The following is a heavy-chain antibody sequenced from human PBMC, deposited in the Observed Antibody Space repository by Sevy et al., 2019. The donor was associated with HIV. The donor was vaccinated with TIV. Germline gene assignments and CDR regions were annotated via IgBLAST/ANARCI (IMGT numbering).Heavy chain of an antibody. V-gene: IGHV1-2*06. J-gene: IGHJ4*02. CDR1: GYTFTGYY. D-gene: IGHD5-18*01. CDR3: AASLEWDTAVDY. CDR2: INPNSGGT. Sequence: ASVKVSCKASGYTFTGYYMHWVRQAPGQGLEWMGRINPNSGGTNYAQKFQGRVTMTRDTSISTAYMELSRLRSDDTAVYYYAASLEWDTAVDYWGQGTLVTVSS.